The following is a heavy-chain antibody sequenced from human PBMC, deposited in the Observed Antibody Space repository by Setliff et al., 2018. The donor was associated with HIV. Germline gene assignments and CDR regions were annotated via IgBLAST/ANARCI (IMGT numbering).Heavy chain of an antibody. CDR1: GYTFTSYD. Sequence: ASVKVSCKASGYTFTSYDINWVRQATGQGLEWMGWMNPNSGNTGYAQKFQGRVTMTRKTSISTAYMELSSLRSEDTAVYYCASRLTLGDAFDIWGQGTMVTVSS. V-gene: IGHV1-8*02. CDR2: MNPNSGNT. D-gene: IGHD3-10*01. J-gene: IGHJ3*02. CDR3: ASRLTLGDAFDI.